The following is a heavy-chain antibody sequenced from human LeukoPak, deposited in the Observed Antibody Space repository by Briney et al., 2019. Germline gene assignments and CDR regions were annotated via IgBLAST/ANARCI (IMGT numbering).Heavy chain of an antibody. CDR1: GYTFTDFY. V-gene: IGHV1-2*02. CDR3: ARGDWFDP. CDR2: INPNSGGT. D-gene: IGHD2-21*01. Sequence: ASVKVSCKASGYTFTDFYIHWVRQAPGQGLEWMGWINPNSGGTNYAQKFQGRVTVTRDTSIRTAYMELSGLRSEDTAVYYCARGDWFDPWGQGTLVTVSS. J-gene: IGHJ5*02.